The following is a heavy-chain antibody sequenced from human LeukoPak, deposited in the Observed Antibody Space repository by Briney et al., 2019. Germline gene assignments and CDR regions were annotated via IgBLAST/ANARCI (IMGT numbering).Heavy chain of an antibody. J-gene: IGHJ3*02. CDR2: MYISGNT. V-gene: IGHV4-4*07. D-gene: IGHD2-15*01. CDR3: ARDGRYCSGGSCYGEASDI. Sequence: PSETLSLTCTVSGGSINSYYWSWIRQPAGKGLEWIGRMYISGNTDYNPSLESRVTLSVDTSKNQFSLRLTSLTAADTAVYFCARDGRYCSGGSCYGEASDIWGQGTMVTVSS. CDR1: GGSINSYY.